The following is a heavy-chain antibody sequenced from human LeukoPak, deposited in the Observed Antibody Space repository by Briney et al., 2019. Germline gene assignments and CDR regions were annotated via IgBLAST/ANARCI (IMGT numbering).Heavy chain of an antibody. CDR2: ISNSGSSI. CDR3: ANDRVDAAAGSFADY. CDR1: GFTFGDYA. J-gene: IGHJ4*02. V-gene: IGHV3-11*04. D-gene: IGHD6-13*01. Sequence: PGGSLRLSCTASGFTFGDYAMSWFRQAPGKGLEWVSYISNSGSSIYYAGSVKGRFTISRDNSKNTLYLQMNSLRAEDTAVYYCANDRVDAAAGSFADYWGQGTLVTVSS.